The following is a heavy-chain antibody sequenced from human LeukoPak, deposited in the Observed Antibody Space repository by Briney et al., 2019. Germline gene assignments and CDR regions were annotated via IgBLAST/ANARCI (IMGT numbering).Heavy chain of an antibody. Sequence: SVTVSCTASGGTFSSYALSWVRQAPGQGLEWMGGIIPIFGAPNYAQRFQGRVTITADESTSTVYMELRSLRFEDTAVYYCARDSEVRRNLWHYWGQGTLVTVSS. CDR3: ARDSEVRRNLWHY. CDR1: GGTFSSYA. D-gene: IGHD3-10*01. V-gene: IGHV1-69*13. J-gene: IGHJ4*02. CDR2: IIPIFGAP.